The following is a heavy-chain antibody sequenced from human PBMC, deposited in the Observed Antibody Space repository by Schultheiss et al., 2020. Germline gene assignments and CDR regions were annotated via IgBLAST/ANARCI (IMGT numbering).Heavy chain of an antibody. Sequence: SETLSLTCTVSGGSISSGGYYWSWIRQHPGKGLEWIGYIYYSGSTNYNPSLKSRVTISVDTSKNQFSLKLSSVTAADTAVYYCARVPYSGSLLWGQGTLVTVSS. J-gene: IGHJ4*02. CDR2: IYYSGST. D-gene: IGHD1-26*01. CDR3: ARVPYSGSLL. CDR1: GGSISSGGYY. V-gene: IGHV4-31*03.